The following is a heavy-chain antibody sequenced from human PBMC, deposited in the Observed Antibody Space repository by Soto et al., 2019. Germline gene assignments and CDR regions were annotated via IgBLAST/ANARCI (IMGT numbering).Heavy chain of an antibody. V-gene: IGHV4-59*08. J-gene: IGHJ3*01. Sequence: SETLSLTCTVSGGALNGYYWSWIRRPPGKGLEWIGYKLYGGDSVYDPSLKGRVTLSFDTSRNLFSLSLISVTAADTALYYCVSHMGKKDIVPYDAFDVWGRGKMVTVS. CDR1: GGALNGYY. CDR3: VSHMGKKDIVPYDAFDV. CDR2: KLYGGDS. D-gene: IGHD2-8*01.